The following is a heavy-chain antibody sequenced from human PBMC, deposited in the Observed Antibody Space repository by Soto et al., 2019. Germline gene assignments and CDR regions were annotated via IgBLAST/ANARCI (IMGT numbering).Heavy chain of an antibody. CDR2: INHSGST. CDR1: GGTFSGYY. CDR3: ARPYYDFWSGYFSGGSHRYYFDY. D-gene: IGHD3-3*01. V-gene: IGHV4-34*01. Sequence: PSETLSLTCAVYGGTFSGYYWSWIRQPPGKGLEWIGEINHSGSTNYNPSLKSRVTISVDTSKNQFSLKLSSVTAADTAVYYCARPYYDFWSGYFSGGSHRYYFDYWGQGTLVTVSS. J-gene: IGHJ4*02.